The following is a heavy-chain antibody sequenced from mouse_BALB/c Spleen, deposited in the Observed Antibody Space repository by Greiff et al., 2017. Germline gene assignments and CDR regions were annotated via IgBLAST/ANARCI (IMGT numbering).Heavy chain of an antibody. CDR1: GYTFTSYY. Sequence: VQLQQSGAELVKPGASVKLSCKASGYTFTSYYMYWVKQRPGQGLEWIGDINPSNGGTNYNEKFKSKATLTVDKSSSTAYMQLSSLTSEDSAVYYCTRITTVVGYYAMDYWGQGTSVTVSS. D-gene: IGHD1-1*01. CDR3: TRITTVVGYYAMDY. V-gene: IGHV1S81*02. CDR2: INPSNGGT. J-gene: IGHJ4*01.